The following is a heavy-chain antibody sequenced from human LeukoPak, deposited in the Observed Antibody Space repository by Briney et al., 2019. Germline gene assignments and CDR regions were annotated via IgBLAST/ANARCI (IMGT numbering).Heavy chain of an antibody. V-gene: IGHV4-39*02. Sequence: KSSETLALACTVSGDSISSSSYYWGWIRQPPGKGLEWIGSIYYRGTTYYNTSLKSRVTITVDTSNNQFSLKLNSVTAADTAVYFCAREYSRSVVADSRPDYWGQGLLVAVSS. CDR3: AREYSRSVVADSRPDY. CDR2: IYYRGTT. J-gene: IGHJ4*02. D-gene: IGHD2-21*01. CDR1: GDSISSSSYY.